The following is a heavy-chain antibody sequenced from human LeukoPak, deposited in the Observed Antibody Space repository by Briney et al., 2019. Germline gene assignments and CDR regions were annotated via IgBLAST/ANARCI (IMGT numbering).Heavy chain of an antibody. CDR1: GFTFSSYS. D-gene: IGHD6-19*01. CDR3: AKDRVAVAGVYYFDY. V-gene: IGHV3-48*01. Sequence: GGSLRLSCAASGFTFSSYSMNWVRQAPGKGLEWVSYISSSSSTIYYADSVKGRFTISRDNSKNTLYLQMNSLRAEDTAVYYCAKDRVAVAGVYYFDYWGQGTLVTVSS. J-gene: IGHJ4*02. CDR2: ISSSSSTI.